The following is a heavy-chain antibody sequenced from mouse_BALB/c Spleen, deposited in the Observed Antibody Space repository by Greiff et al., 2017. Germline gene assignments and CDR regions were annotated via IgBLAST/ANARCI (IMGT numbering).Heavy chain of an antibody. V-gene: IGHV14-3*02. CDR1: GFNIKDTY. D-gene: IGHD1-1*01. Sequence: EVQLHQSGAELVKPGASVKLSCTASGFNIKDTYMHWVKQRPEQGLEWIGRIDPANGNTKYDPKFQGKATITADTSSNTAYLQLSSLTSEDTAVYYCASSGSSYVDRFAYWGQGTLVTVSA. J-gene: IGHJ3*01. CDR3: ASSGSSYVDRFAY. CDR2: IDPANGNT.